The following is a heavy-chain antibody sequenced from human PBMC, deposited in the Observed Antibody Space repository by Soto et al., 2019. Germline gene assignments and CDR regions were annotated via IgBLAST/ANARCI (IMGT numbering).Heavy chain of an antibody. Sequence: ASVKVSCKASGYTFTGYYMHWVRQAPGQGLEWMGWINPNSGGTNYAQKFQGRVTMTRDTSISTAYMELSRLRSDDTAVYYCAREGGNSSSWYWGWFDPWGQGTLVTV. J-gene: IGHJ5*02. V-gene: IGHV1-2*02. CDR1: GYTFTGYY. D-gene: IGHD6-13*01. CDR2: INPNSGGT. CDR3: AREGGNSSSWYWGWFDP.